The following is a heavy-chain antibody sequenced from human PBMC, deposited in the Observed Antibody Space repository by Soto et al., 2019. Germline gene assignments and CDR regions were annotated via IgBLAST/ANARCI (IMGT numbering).Heavy chain of an antibody. CDR3: ARESRCVNGACGNVSDI. D-gene: IGHD2-8*01. CDR2: IYYSGST. Sequence: QVQLQESGPGLVTPSETLSLTCTVSGGSISTYYWTWIRQSPEKGLEWLGNIYYSGSTNYSPSLNSRLTISLDTSKNQFSLKLRSVTAADTAVYYCARESRCVNGACGNVSDIWGRGTKVTVSS. CDR1: GGSISTYY. J-gene: IGHJ3*02. V-gene: IGHV4-59*12.